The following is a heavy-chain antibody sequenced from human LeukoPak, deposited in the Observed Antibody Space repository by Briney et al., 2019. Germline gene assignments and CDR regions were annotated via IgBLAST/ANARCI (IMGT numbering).Heavy chain of an antibody. D-gene: IGHD5-18*01. J-gene: IGHJ4*02. CDR1: GFTFSSHW. CDR2: INSDGSIT. Sequence: PGGSLRLSCAASGFTFSSHWMHWVRQAPGKGLVWVSRINSDGSITSYADSVKGRFTISRDNAKDTLYLQMNSLGAEDAAVYYCASPMWDTAIHDYWGQGTLVTVSS. CDR3: ASPMWDTAIHDY. V-gene: IGHV3-74*01.